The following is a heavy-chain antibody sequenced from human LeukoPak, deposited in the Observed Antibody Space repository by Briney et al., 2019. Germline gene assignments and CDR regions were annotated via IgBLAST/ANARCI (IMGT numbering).Heavy chain of an antibody. D-gene: IGHD6-6*01. CDR2: IYYTENY. Sequence: PSETLSLTRTVSGVSISSNSYYWGWIRQPPGKGLEWVVSIYYTENYHYSQSLKSRLNMSVDTHKNQFSVKLSSVTAAHTAVYYCASGYSRSSFDYWRPGTLLSVSS. CDR3: ASGYSRSSFDY. J-gene: IGHJ4*02. CDR1: GVSISSNSYY. V-gene: IGHV4-39*01.